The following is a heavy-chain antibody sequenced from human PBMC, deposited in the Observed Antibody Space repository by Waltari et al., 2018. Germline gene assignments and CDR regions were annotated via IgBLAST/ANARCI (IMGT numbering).Heavy chain of an antibody. J-gene: IGHJ4*02. CDR3: ARDPERGDGYVLDF. Sequence: EVQLVESGGGLVQPGGSLRLSCAASGFTFSSYGMFWVRQAPGRGLVCVQHINSAGSTATYADSLKGRFTISRDNAKNTLYLQMVSLRAEDTAVYYCARDPERGDGYVLDFWGQGTLVTVSS. CDR2: INSAGSTA. V-gene: IGHV3-74*01. CDR1: GFTFSSYG. D-gene: IGHD5-12*01.